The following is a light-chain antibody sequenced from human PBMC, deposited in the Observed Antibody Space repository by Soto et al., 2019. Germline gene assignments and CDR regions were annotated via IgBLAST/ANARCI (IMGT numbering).Light chain of an antibody. J-gene: IGLJ2*01. CDR1: SADIGAFNY. CDR3: SSYSTSSALV. V-gene: IGLV2-14*03. CDR2: DVS. Sequence: QSALTQPASVSGSPGQSITISCAGTSADIGAFNYVSWYQHHPGKAPKLLIYDVSDRPSGVSTRFSASKSVNTASPTISGLQADDEADYYCSSYSTSSALVFGGGTKLTVL.